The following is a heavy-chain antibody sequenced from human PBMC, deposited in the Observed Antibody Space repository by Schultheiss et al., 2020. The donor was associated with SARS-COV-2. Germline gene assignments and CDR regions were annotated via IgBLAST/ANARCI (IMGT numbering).Heavy chain of an antibody. CDR3: ARTSNPQSRIEMATIPSRYFDY. J-gene: IGHJ4*02. CDR1: GGSISSSSYY. D-gene: IGHD5-24*01. Sequence: SETLSLTCTVSGGSISSSSYYWGWISQPPGKGLEWIGSIHYTGSLYYNPSLRSRVTISLDTSKNQFSLKLTSVTAADTAVYYCARTSNPQSRIEMATIPSRYFDYWGQGTLVTVSS. V-gene: IGHV4-39*01. CDR2: IHYTGSL.